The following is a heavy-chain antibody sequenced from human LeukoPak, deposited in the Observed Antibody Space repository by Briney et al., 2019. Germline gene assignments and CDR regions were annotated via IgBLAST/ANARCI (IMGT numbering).Heavy chain of an antibody. Sequence: SETLSLTCTVSGGSITNYYWSWIRQSAGKGLEWIGRIYSTGIITYNPSLKSRVTISVDTSKNQFSLKLSSVTAADTAVYYCASEGNYYGSGSYYWGQGTLATVSS. CDR1: GGSITNYY. J-gene: IGHJ4*02. CDR3: ASEGNYYGSGSYY. V-gene: IGHV4-4*07. D-gene: IGHD3-10*01. CDR2: IYSTGII.